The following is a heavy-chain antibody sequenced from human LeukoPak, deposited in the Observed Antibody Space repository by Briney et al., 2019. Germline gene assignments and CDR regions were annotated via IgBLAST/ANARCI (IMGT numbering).Heavy chain of an antibody. Sequence: ASVKLSCNASGSTFTVYYMHWVRKGPGPGLERMGWINLNSGGTNYAQKFQGRVTMTSDTSISTAYMELSRLRSDDTAVYYCAREDLALIAAAGTGAQNWFDPWGQGTLVTVYS. CDR2: INLNSGGT. V-gene: IGHV1-2*02. D-gene: IGHD6-13*01. J-gene: IGHJ5*02. CDR3: AREDLALIAAAGTGAQNWFDP. CDR1: GSTFTVYY.